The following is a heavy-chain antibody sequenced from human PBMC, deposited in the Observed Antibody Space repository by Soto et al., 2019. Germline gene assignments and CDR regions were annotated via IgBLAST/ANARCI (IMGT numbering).Heavy chain of an antibody. V-gene: IGHV3-33*01. CDR2: IWYDGSNK. J-gene: IGHJ6*03. CDR1: GFTFSSYG. CDR3: ARDNWNVFDYYYMDV. D-gene: IGHD1-20*01. Sequence: GGSLRLSCAASGFTFSSYGMHWVRQAPGKGLEWVAVIWYDGSNKYYADSVKGRFTISRDNSKNTLYLQMNSLRAEDTAVYYCARDNWNVFDYYYMDVWGKGTTVTVSS.